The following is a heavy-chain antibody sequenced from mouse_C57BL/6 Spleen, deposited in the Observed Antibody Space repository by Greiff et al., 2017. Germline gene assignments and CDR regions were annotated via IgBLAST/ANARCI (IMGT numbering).Heavy chain of an antibody. V-gene: IGHV5-6*02. CDR2: ISSGGSYT. J-gene: IGHJ2*01. Sequence: DVKLVESGGDLVKPGGSLKLSCAASGFTFSSYGMSWVRQTPDKRLEWVATISSGGSYTYYPDSVKGRFTISRDNAKNTLYLQMSSLKSEDTAMYYCARHDGYYPGYFDYWGQGTTLTVSS. CDR1: GFTFSSYG. CDR3: ARHDGYYPGYFDY. D-gene: IGHD2-3*01.